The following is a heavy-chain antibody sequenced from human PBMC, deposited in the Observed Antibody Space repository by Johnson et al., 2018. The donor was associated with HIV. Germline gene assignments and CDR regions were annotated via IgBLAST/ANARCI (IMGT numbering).Heavy chain of an antibody. J-gene: IGHJ3*02. V-gene: IGHV3-7*01. D-gene: IGHD6-6*01. CDR3: AREQLLADDAFNN. Sequence: VQLVESGGGLVQPGGSLRLSCAASGFTFSSYWMSWVRQAPGKGLEWVANIKQDGSEKYYVDSLKGRFTISRDNAKNSLYLQMNSLRAEDTAGYYCAREQLLADDAFNNWGQVTMVTVSA. CDR1: GFTFSSYW. CDR2: IKQDGSEK.